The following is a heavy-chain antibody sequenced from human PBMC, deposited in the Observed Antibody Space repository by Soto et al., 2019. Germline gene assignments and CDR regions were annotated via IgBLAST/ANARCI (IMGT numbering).Heavy chain of an antibody. Sequence: PGGSLRLSCAASGFTFSSYAMSWVRQAPGKGLEWVSAISGSGGSTYYADSVKGRFTISRDNSKNTLYLQMNSLRAEDTAVYYCANDFIGYCSSTSCPRGYWGQGTLVTVSS. V-gene: IGHV3-23*01. D-gene: IGHD2-2*01. CDR2: ISGSGGST. CDR3: ANDFIGYCSSTSCPRGY. CDR1: GFTFSSYA. J-gene: IGHJ4*02.